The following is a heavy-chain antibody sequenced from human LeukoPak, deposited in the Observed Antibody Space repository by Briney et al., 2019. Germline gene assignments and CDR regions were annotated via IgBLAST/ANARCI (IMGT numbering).Heavy chain of an antibody. CDR2: ICGSDGNT. CDR1: GFTFSKYA. D-gene: IGHD4-17*01. CDR3: ARDSSVPYGITD. J-gene: IGHJ4*02. Sequence: GGCLRLSCAASGFTFSKYAMSWVRQAPGKGLEWDSAICGSDGNTFYADSVKGRFTISRDNSKNTLSLQMNNLRAEDTALYYCARDSSVPYGITDWGQGTLVTVS. V-gene: IGHV3-23*01.